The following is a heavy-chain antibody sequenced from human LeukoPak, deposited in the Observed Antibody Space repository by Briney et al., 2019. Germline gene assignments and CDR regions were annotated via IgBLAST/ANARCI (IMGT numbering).Heavy chain of an antibody. D-gene: IGHD5-12*01. J-gene: IGHJ3*02. CDR1: GFTFSSYS. V-gene: IGHV3-21*01. CDR2: ISSSSSYI. Sequence: GVSLRLSCAASGFTFSSYSMNWVRQAPGKGLEWVSSISSSSSYIYYADSVKGRFTISRDNAKNSLYLQMNSLRAEDTAVYYCARDCPRYSGYDYCAFDIWGQGTMVTVSS. CDR3: ARDCPRYSGYDYCAFDI.